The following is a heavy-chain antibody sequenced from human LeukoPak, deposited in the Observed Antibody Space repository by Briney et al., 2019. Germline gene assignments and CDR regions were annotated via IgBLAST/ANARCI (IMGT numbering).Heavy chain of an antibody. CDR2: INHSGST. D-gene: IGHD1-1*01. J-gene: IGHJ4*02. CDR3: ARGRKDTGRRELDY. Sequence: SETLSLTCAVYGGSFSGYYWSWIRQPPGKGLEWIGEINHSGSTNYNPSLKSRVTISVDTSKNQFSLKLSSVTAADTAVYYCARGRKDTGRRELDYWGQGTLVTVSS. V-gene: IGHV4-34*01. CDR1: GGSFSGYY.